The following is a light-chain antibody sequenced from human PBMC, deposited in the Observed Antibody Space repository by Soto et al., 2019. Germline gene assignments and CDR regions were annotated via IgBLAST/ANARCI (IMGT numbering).Light chain of an antibody. V-gene: IGLV7-46*01. CDR2: DTT. CDR1: TGAVTNGHY. Sequence: QAVVPQEPSLTVSPGGTVTLTCGSSTGAVTNGHYPYWFQQKPGQAPRTLIYDTTNRHSWTPARFSGSLLGGKAALTLSGEQPGDEAEYYGLLSSNGPYVLGTGTKVTVL. CDR3: LLSSNGPYV. J-gene: IGLJ1*01.